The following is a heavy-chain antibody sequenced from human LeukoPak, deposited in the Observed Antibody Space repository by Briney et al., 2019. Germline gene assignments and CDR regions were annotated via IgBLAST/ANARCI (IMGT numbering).Heavy chain of an antibody. V-gene: IGHV3-23*01. CDR2: ISGSGSRT. CDR1: GFNFRSYA. Sequence: GGSLRLSCAASGFNFRSYAMSWVRQAPGKGLEWVSAISGSGSRTYYADSVKGRFTISRDNSKNTLYLQMNSLRAEDTAVYYCARDEDYYDSSGYEGGIDYWGQGTLVTVSS. J-gene: IGHJ4*02. D-gene: IGHD3-22*01. CDR3: ARDEDYYDSSGYEGGIDY.